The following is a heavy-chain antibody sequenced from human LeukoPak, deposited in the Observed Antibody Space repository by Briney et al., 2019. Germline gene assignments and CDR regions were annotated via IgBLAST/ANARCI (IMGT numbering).Heavy chain of an antibody. CDR3: ARRAPFYYNSWSPTHDYGMDV. CDR2: ISTSGAST. D-gene: IGHD3-10*01. Sequence: GESLRLSCAASGFTFSSYAMSWVRQAPGKGLEWVSGISTSGASTSYVDSVKGRFTVTRDNPWNTLYLQMNSLRAEDTAVYYCARRAPFYYNSWSPTHDYGMDVWGQGTTVTVSS. V-gene: IGHV3-23*01. CDR1: GFTFSSYA. J-gene: IGHJ6*02.